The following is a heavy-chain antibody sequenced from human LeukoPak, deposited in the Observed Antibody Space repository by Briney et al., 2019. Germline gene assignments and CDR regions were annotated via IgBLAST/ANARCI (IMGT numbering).Heavy chain of an antibody. J-gene: IGHJ5*02. CDR3: ARDPLCLTPDCTSTSCYENYFEP. V-gene: IGHV4-38-2*02. Sequence: PSETLSLTCVVSGYSISSGYQWAGIRPSPGKGLECIASINNIGGAHYNPSLQSRVTISVDTSNNQFSLRLNSVTAADTAVYYCARDPLCLTPDCTSTSCYENYFEPCGQGTLVTVSS. D-gene: IGHD2-2*01. CDR1: GYSISSGYQ. CDR2: INNIGGA.